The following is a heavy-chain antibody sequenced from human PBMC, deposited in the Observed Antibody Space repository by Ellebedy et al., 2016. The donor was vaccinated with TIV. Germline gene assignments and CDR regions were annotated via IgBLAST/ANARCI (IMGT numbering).Heavy chain of an antibody. V-gene: IGHV1-46*01. CDR1: GYTFTSYY. Sequence: AASVKVSCKASGYTFTSYYMDWVRQAPGQGLEWMGMINPSDGTTSYAQSFQDRVTMTRDTSTNTVDMELSSLTSEDTAVYYCARVREGGFSYGLFDCWGQGTLVTVSS. CDR3: ARVREGGFSYGLFDC. J-gene: IGHJ4*02. D-gene: IGHD5-18*01. CDR2: INPSDGTT.